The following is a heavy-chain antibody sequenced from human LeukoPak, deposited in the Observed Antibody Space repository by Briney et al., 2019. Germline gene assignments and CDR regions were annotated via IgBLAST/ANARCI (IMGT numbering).Heavy chain of an antibody. CDR1: GYTFTSNY. CDR2: ISTYNGNT. D-gene: IGHD4-17*01. J-gene: IGHJ4*02. CDR3: ARDEDYGIFVNVDY. Sequence: ASVKVSCKAFGYTFTSNYMHWVRRAPGQGPEWMGWISTYNGNTKYAEKFQGRVTMTTDTPTSTAYMELRSLRSDDTAVYYCARDEDYGIFVNVDYWGQGTLVTVSS. V-gene: IGHV1-18*04.